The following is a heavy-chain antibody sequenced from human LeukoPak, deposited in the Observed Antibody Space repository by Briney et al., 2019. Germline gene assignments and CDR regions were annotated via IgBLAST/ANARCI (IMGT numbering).Heavy chain of an antibody. CDR1: GGSISSSSYY. CDR3: ARTTMTTVTTFFSY. Sequence: SETLSLTCTVSGGSISSSSYYWGWIRQPPGKGLEWIGSIDYSGSTYYNPSLKSRVTISVDTSKNHFSLKLSSVTAADTAVYYCARTTMTTVTTFFSYWGQGTLVTVSS. J-gene: IGHJ4*02. D-gene: IGHD4-11*01. V-gene: IGHV4-39*02. CDR2: IDYSGST.